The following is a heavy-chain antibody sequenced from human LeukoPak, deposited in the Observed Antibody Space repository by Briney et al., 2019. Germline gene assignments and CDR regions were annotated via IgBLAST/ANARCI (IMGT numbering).Heavy chain of an antibody. J-gene: IGHJ6*03. CDR2: FDRKNGDT. CDR1: GFTLADLS. CDR3: ATGVFCATTTCPGYQHYFYFMDV. V-gene: IGHV1-24*01. D-gene: IGHD2-2*01. Sequence: GASVKGSTKVSGFTLADLSMHWVRQAPGKGLEWVGGFDRKNGDTIYAQRFRGRVTLTEDTSTGTAYMDLSSLSADDTAVYYCATGVFCATTTCPGYQHYFYFMDVWGKRATVTVSS.